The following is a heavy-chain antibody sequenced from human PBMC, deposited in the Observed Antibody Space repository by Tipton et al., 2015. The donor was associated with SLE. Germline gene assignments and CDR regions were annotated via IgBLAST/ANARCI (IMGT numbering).Heavy chain of an antibody. D-gene: IGHD3-22*01. Sequence: TLSLTCTVSGGSITGYHWSWIRQPPGKGLEWIGDVYYTGRTNYDPSLRSRVTMSADTSRNQFSLKLSSVTAADTAVYYCARAGYDATGYFMNYFDYWGQGALVTVSS. CDR3: ARAGYDATGYFMNYFDY. CDR2: VYYTGRT. CDR1: GGSITGYH. J-gene: IGHJ4*02. V-gene: IGHV4-59*01.